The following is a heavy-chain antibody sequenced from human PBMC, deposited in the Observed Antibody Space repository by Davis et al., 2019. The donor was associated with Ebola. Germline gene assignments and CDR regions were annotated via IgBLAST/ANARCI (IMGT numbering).Heavy chain of an antibody. CDR3: AKDLVLAFY. D-gene: IGHD2-8*02. J-gene: IGHJ4*02. Sequence: GESLKISCTASGFTFTSAWMSWVRQPPGKGLEWVSFISGSAGNTYYADSVKGRFTISRDNSNGTLYLQMSSLRAEDTALYFCAKDLVLAFYWGQGTLVTVSS. V-gene: IGHV3-23*01. CDR2: ISGSAGNT. CDR1: GFTFTSAW.